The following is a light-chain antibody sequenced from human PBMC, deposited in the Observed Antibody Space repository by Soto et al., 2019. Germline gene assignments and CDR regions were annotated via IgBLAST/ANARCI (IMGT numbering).Light chain of an antibody. J-gene: IGKJ5*01. V-gene: IGKV1-5*01. CDR2: DAS. Sequence: DIPMTPSPFTLSASAGDRVTIPCRASQSITIWLAWYQQKPGKAPKLLIYDASTLESGVPSRFSGSGSGTEFTLTISSLQPDDFATYYCQQFHSFPITFGQGTRLEIK. CDR1: QSITIW. CDR3: QQFHSFPIT.